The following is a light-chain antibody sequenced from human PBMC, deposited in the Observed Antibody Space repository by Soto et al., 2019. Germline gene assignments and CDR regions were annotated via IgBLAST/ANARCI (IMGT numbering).Light chain of an antibody. CDR2: GAS. Sequence: DIQMTQSPSSLSASVGDRVTITCRASQSISTYLNWYQQKPGKAPNLLIYGASSMQSGVPSRFSGSGSATDFTLTIISLQPADDSSYYCRQSYSTPPTFGRGTKVDIK. V-gene: IGKV1-39*01. CDR1: QSISTY. CDR3: RQSYSTPPT. J-gene: IGKJ1*01.